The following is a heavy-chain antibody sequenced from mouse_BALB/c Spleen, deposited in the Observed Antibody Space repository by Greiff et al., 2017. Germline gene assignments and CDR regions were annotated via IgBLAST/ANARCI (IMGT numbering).Heavy chain of an antibody. Sequence: EVKLMESGPSLVKPSQTLSLTCSVTGDSITSGYWNWIRKFPGNKLEYMGYISYSGSTYYNPSLKSRISITRDTSKNQYYLQLNSVTTEDTATYYCARYIVATNYFDYWGQGTTLTVSS. CDR3: ARYIVATNYFDY. CDR2: ISYSGST. V-gene: IGHV3-8*02. J-gene: IGHJ2*01. CDR1: GDSITSGY. D-gene: IGHD1-1*01.